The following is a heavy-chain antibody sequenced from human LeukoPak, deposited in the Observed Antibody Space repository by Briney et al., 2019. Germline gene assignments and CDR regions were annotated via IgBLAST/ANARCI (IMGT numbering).Heavy chain of an antibody. J-gene: IGHJ4*02. CDR1: CGSFSGYY. CDR3: GSYRTYYFDY. Sequence: SETLSLTCAVYCGSFSGYYWSWIRQPPGKGLEWIGEINHSESTNYNPSLKSRVTISVDTSKNQFSLKLSSVTAADTAVYYCGSYRTYYFDYWGQGTLVTVSS. V-gene: IGHV4-34*01. CDR2: INHSEST. D-gene: IGHD3-16*02.